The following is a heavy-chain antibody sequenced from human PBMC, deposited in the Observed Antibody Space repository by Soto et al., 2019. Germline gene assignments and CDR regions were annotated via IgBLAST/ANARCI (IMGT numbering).Heavy chain of an antibody. CDR2: INHSGST. CDR3: AVSGPRLLIFDY. J-gene: IGHJ4*02. CDR1: GGSFSGYY. D-gene: IGHD2-15*01. V-gene: IGHV4-34*01. Sequence: SETLSLTCAVYGGSFSGYYWSWIRQPPGKGLEWIGEINHSGSTNYNPSLKSRVTISVDTSKNQFSLKLSSVTATDTAVYYCAVSGPRLLIFDYWGQGTLVTVSS.